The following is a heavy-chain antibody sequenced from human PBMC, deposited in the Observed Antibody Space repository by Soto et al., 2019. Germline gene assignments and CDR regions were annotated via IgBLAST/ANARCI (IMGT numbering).Heavy chain of an antibody. Sequence: PSETLSLTCTVSGVSISSSSYYWGWFRQPPGKGLEWIGTIYYGGSSYSNPSLKSRVTISLDTSKNQFYLTLTSVTAADTAVYYCARHGSYWGQGTLVTVSS. CDR1: GVSISSSSYY. CDR3: ARHGSY. J-gene: IGHJ4*02. CDR2: IYYGGSS. V-gene: IGHV4-39*01.